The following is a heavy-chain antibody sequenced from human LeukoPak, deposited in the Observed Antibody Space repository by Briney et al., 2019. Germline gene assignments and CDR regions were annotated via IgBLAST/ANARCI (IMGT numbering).Heavy chain of an antibody. CDR1: GVSISSGGYY. D-gene: IGHD6-13*01. CDR3: ARAAWSSSPHPNR. V-gene: IGHV4-30-2*01. CDR2: IYHSGST. Sequence: YPSETLPLTCTVSGVSISSGGYYWSWIRQPPGKGLEWIGYIYHSGSTYYNPSLKSRVTISVDRSKNQFSLKLSSVTAADTAVYYCARAAWSSSPHPNRWGQGTLVTVSS. J-gene: IGHJ4*02.